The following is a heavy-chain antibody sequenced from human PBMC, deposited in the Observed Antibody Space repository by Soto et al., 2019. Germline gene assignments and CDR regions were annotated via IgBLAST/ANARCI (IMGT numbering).Heavy chain of an antibody. CDR1: GFTFDDYA. J-gene: IGHJ4*02. CDR2: ITWNSGSK. V-gene: IGHV3-9*01. CDR3: TTTYPYDDSSVVAY. D-gene: IGHD3-3*01. Sequence: EVQLVESGGGLVQPGRSLRLSCAASGFTFDDYAMHWVRQPPGKGLEWVSGITWNSGSKDYADSVKGRFTISRDNRKNSLYLKMNSLRGEDTALYYCTTTYPYDDSSVVAYWGQGTLVTVSS.